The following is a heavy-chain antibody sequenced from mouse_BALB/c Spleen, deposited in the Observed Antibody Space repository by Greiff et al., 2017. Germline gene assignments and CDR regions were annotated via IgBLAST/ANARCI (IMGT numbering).Heavy chain of an antibody. CDR1: GYTFTNYW. D-gene: IGHD2-14*01. J-gene: IGHJ4*01. V-gene: IGHV1-63*01. CDR2: IYPGGGYT. Sequence: QVHVKQSGAELVRPGTSVKISCKASGYTFTNYWLGWVKQRPGHGLEWIGDIYPGGGYTNYNEKFKDKATLTVDKSSSTAYMQLSSPTSEDSAVYYCARGGYYRYDAMDYWGQGTSVTVSS. CDR3: ARGGYYRYDAMDY.